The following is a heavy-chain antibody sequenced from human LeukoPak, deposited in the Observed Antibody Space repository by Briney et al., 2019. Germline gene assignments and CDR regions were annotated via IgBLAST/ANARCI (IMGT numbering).Heavy chain of an antibody. V-gene: IGHV3-20*04. J-gene: IGHJ3*02. CDR1: GFTFDDYG. Sequence: PGGSLRLSCAASGFTFDDYGMSWVRQAPGKGLEWVSGINWNGGSTGYADSVKGGFTISRDNAKNSLYLQMNSLRAEDTALYYCAREGLGYCSSTSCYRDAFDIWGQGTMVTVSS. CDR3: AREGLGYCSSTSCYRDAFDI. D-gene: IGHD2-2*01. CDR2: INWNGGST.